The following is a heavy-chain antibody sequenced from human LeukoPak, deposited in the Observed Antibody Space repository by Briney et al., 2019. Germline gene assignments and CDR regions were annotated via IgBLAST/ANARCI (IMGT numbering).Heavy chain of an antibody. CDR3: ARVTLWAYHMDV. D-gene: IGHD3-16*01. J-gene: IGHJ6*03. Sequence: EASVKVSCKASGYTFTTYNINWVRQAPGQGLEWMGWISGYNGNTNYAQKLQGRVTMTTDTSTSTAYMELRSLKSDDTAVYYCARVTLWAYHMDVWGKGTTVTVSS. CDR2: ISGYNGNT. CDR1: GYTFTTYN. V-gene: IGHV1-18*01.